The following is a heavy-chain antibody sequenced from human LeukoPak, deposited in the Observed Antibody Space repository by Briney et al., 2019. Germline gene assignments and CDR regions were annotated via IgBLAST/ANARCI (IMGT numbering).Heavy chain of an antibody. Sequence: GSSVKVSCKASGGTFSSYAISWVRQAPGQGLEWMGGIIPIFGTANYAQKFQGRVTITADESTSTAYMELSSLRSEDTAVYYCASTMVRGPTTRYYYYMDVWGKGTTVTVSS. D-gene: IGHD3-10*01. V-gene: IGHV1-69*01. CDR3: ASTMVRGPTTRYYYYMDV. J-gene: IGHJ6*03. CDR1: GGTFSSYA. CDR2: IIPIFGTA.